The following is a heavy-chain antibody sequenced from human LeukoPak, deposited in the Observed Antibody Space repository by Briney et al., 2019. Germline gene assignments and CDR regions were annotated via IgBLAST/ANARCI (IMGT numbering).Heavy chain of an antibody. CDR3: ARDPFIAAAGIRRTWFDP. D-gene: IGHD6-13*01. CDR2: INHSGST. Sequence: SETLSLTCAVYGGSFSGYYWSWIRQPPGKGLEWIGEINHSGSTNYNPSLKSRVTISVDTSKNQFSLKLSSVTAADTAVYYCARDPFIAAAGIRRTWFDPWGQGTLVTVSS. CDR1: GGSFSGYY. J-gene: IGHJ5*02. V-gene: IGHV4-34*01.